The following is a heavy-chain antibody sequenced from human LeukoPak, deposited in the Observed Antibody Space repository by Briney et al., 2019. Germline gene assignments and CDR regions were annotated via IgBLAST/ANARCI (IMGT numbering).Heavy chain of an antibody. V-gene: IGHV1-18*01. CDR2: ISAYNGNT. CDR3: ARDSYCSGGSCYPYYYYYMDV. D-gene: IGHD2-15*01. J-gene: IGHJ6*03. CDR1: GYTFTSYG. Sequence: ASVKVSCKASGYTFTSYGISWVRQAPGQGLEWMGWISAYNGNTNYAQKLQGRVTMTTDTSTSTAYMELRSLRPDDTAVYYCARDSYCSGGSCYPYYYYYMDVWGKGTTVTVSS.